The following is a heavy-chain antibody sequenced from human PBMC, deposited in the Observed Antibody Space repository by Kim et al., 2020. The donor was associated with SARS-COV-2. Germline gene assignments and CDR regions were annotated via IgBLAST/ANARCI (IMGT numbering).Heavy chain of an antibody. CDR3: ARGVSLTGFDS. CDR1: GGSFSGYY. J-gene: IGHJ5*01. V-gene: IGHV4-34*01. CDR2: INHSGST. Sequence: SETLSLTCAVYGGSFSGYYWSWIRQPPGKGLEWIGEINHSGSTNYNPSLKSRVTISVDTSKNQFSLKLSSVTAADTAVYYCARGVSLTGFDSWGQGTLVT. D-gene: IGHD1-20*01.